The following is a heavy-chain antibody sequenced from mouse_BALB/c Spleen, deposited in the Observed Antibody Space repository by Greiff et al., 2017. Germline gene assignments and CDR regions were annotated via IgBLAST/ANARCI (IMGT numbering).Heavy chain of an antibody. CDR1: GFTFSDFY. J-gene: IGHJ4*01. Sequence: EVKLMESGGGLVQPGGSLRLSCATSGFTFSDFYMEWVRQPPGKRLEWIAASRNKANDYTTEYSASVKGRFIVSRDTSQSILYLQMNALRAEDTAIYYCASLDCYYGYAMDYWGQGTSVTVSS. V-gene: IGHV7-1*02. D-gene: IGHD2-3*01. CDR2: SRNKANDYTT. CDR3: ASLDCYYGYAMDY.